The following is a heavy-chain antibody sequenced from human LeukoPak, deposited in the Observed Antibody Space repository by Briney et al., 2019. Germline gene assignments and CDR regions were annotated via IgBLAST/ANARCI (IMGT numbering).Heavy chain of an antibody. Sequence: ASVKVSCKGSGYTFTGYYMHWVRQAPGQGLEWMGWINPNSGGTNYAQKFQVRVTMTRDTSISTAYMELSRLRSDDTAVYYCARDLSRWLQLLGFDYWGQGTLVTVSS. V-gene: IGHV1-2*02. CDR1: GYTFTGYY. J-gene: IGHJ4*02. D-gene: IGHD5-24*01. CDR2: INPNSGGT. CDR3: ARDLSRWLQLLGFDY.